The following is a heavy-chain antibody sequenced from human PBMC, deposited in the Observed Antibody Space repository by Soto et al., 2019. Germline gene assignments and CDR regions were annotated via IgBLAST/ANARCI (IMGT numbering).Heavy chain of an antibody. CDR2: IKQDGSEK. D-gene: IGHD6-19*01. CDR1: GFTFSSYW. CDR3: ARPFIAVAGNDAFDI. Sequence: VGSLRLSCAASGFTFSSYWMSWVRQAPGKGLEWVANIKQDGSEKYYVDSVKGRFTISRDNAKNSLYLQMNSLRAEDTAVYYCARPFIAVAGNDAFDIWGQGTMVTVSS. J-gene: IGHJ3*02. V-gene: IGHV3-7*01.